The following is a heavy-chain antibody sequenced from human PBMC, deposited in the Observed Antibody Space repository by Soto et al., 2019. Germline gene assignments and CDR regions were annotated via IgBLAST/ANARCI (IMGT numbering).Heavy chain of an antibody. CDR2: IYYSGST. Sequence: TLETLSLTCTVSGGSISSSSYYWGWIRQPPGKGLEWIGSIYYSGSTYYNPSLKSRVTISVDTSKNQFSLKLSSVTAADTAVYYCARQSPPVVPAAKAVDYWGQGTLLTVSS. J-gene: IGHJ4*02. CDR3: ARQSPPVVPAAKAVDY. D-gene: IGHD2-2*01. V-gene: IGHV4-39*01. CDR1: GGSISSSSYY.